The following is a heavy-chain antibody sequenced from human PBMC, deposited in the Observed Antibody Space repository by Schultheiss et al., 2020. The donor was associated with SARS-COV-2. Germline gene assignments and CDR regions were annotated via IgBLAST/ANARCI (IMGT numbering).Heavy chain of an antibody. CDR1: GYTFTSYY. Sequence: ASVKVSCKASGYTFTSYYMHWVRQAPGQGLEWMGIINPSGGGTSYAQNFQGRVTMTRDTSTSTAYMELSRLTSDDTAVYYCAKTGLVPPQGYNWNFDYWGQGTTVTVSS. J-gene: IGHJ4*02. D-gene: IGHD1-20*01. CDR2: INPSGGGT. V-gene: IGHV1-46*01. CDR3: AKTGLVPPQGYNWNFDY.